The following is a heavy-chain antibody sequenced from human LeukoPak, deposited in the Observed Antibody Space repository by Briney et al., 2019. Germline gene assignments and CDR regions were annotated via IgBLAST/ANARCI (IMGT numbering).Heavy chain of an antibody. CDR1: GYTFTGYY. CDR3: ARAGGTLGYCSGGSCRTPHNWFDP. J-gene: IGHJ5*02. Sequence: ASVKVSCKASGYTFTGYYMHWARQGPGQGLERMGWINPNSGGTNYAQKLQGRVTMTRDTSISTAYMELSRLRSDDTAVYYCARAGGTLGYCSGGSCRTPHNWFDPWGQGTLVTVSS. CDR2: INPNSGGT. D-gene: IGHD2-15*01. V-gene: IGHV1-2*02.